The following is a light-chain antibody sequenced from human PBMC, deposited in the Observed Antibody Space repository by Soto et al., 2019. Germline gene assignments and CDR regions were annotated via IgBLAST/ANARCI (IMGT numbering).Light chain of an antibody. J-gene: IGKJ1*01. CDR1: QSISSY. Sequence: DIQMTQSPSSLSASVGDIVTITCRASQSISSYLNWYQQKPGKAPKILIYAESSLQSGVPSRLSGSGSGTDLNLTISSLQPEDFATYYCQXSYSTPRTCGQGTKVDIK. CDR3: QXSYSTPRT. CDR2: AES. V-gene: IGKV1-39*01.